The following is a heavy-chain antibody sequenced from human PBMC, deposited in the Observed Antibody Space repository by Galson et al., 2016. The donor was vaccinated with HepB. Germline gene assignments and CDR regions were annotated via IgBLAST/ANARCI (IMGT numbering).Heavy chain of an antibody. D-gene: IGHD3-10*01. CDR3: AKGTWGPYYRVDN. CDR2: IRGSGTGT. Sequence: SLRLSCAASGFSISIYSMNWVRQAPGKGLEWVSAIRGSGTGTSYTDSVKGRFTISRDNSKNTLYLQMNSLRAEDTAVYYCAKGTWGPYYRVDNWGQGTLVTVSS. CDR1: GFSISIYS. J-gene: IGHJ4*02. V-gene: IGHV3-23*01.